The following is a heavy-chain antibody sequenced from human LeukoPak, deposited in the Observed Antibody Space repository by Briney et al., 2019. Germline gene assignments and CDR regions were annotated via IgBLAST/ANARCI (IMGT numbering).Heavy chain of an antibody. J-gene: IGHJ4*02. D-gene: IGHD3-10*01. CDR1: GYSFTSYS. CDR3: PRQHYGSGSYYYHPFGY. CDR2: IYPGDSDT. Sequence: GESLKISCKGSGYSFTSYSIGWVRQMPGKGLEWMGIIYPGDSDTRYSPSFQGQVTISADKSISTAYLQWSSLKASDTAMYYCPRQHYGSGSYYYHPFGYWGQGTLVTVSS. V-gene: IGHV5-51*01.